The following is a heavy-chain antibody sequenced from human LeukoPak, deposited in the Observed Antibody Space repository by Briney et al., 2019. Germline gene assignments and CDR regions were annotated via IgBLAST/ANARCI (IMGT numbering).Heavy chain of an antibody. CDR2: VSGSAINA. Sequence: GGSLRLSCAASGFTFSSYAMSWVRQAPGKGLEWVSSVSGSAINAYYADSVKGRFTISRDNAKNTVYLQMNSLRDEDTAVYFCARGPPGFYGTDVWGQGTAVTVSS. CDR3: ARGPPGFYGTDV. D-gene: IGHD1-14*01. CDR1: GFTFSSYA. V-gene: IGHV3-23*01. J-gene: IGHJ6*02.